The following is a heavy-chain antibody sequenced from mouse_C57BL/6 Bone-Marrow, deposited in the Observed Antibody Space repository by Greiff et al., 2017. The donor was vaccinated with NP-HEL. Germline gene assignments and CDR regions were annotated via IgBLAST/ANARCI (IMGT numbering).Heavy chain of an antibody. V-gene: IGHV1-54*01. Sequence: QVQLQQSGAELVRPGTSVKVSCKASGYAFTNYLIEWVKQRPGQGLEWIGGINPGSGGTNYNGKFKGKATLTADKSASTAYMHLSSLTSEDSAVYFCARWGYYGNYSFAYWGQGTLVTVSA. CDR2: INPGSGGT. CDR3: ARWGYYGNYSFAY. D-gene: IGHD2-1*01. CDR1: GYAFTNYL. J-gene: IGHJ3*01.